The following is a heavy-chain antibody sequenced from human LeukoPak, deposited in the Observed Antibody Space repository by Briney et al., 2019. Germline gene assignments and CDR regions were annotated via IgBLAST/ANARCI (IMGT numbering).Heavy chain of an antibody. CDR3: AKDILYGGSYYYGMDV. CDR1: GFTFGDYA. Sequence: PGGSLRLSCAASGFTFGDYAMYWVRQAPGKGLEWVSGISWNSGTIGCADSVKGRFTISRDNAKNSLYLHMSSLRAEDTALYYCAKDILYGGSYYYGMDVWGQGTTVTVSS. J-gene: IGHJ6*02. CDR2: ISWNSGTI. V-gene: IGHV3-9*01. D-gene: IGHD1-26*01.